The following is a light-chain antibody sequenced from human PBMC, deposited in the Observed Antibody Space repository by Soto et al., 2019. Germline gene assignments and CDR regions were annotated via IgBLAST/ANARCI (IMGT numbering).Light chain of an antibody. CDR2: DAS. J-gene: IGKJ2*01. V-gene: IGKV1-16*02. Sequence: DIQMTQSPSSLSASVGDRVTITCRTSHDIGRDLAWLQQKPGKAPKSLIYDASTLQSGVPSKFSGSGSGTEFTLTISSLQPDDFATYYCQQYNSYLYTFGQGTKVDIK. CDR1: HDIGRD. CDR3: QQYNSYLYT.